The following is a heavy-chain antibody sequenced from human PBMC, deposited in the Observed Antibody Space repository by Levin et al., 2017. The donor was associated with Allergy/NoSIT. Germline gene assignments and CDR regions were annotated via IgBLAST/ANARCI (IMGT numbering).Heavy chain of an antibody. V-gene: IGHV1-69*02. CDR2: IIPILGIA. D-gene: IGHD6-6*01. CDR3: ARVPEYSSSWSFDY. Sequence: KISCKASGGTFSSYTISWVRQAPGQGLEWMGRIIPILGIANYAQKFQGRVTITADKSTSTAYMELSSLRSEDTAVYYCARVPEYSSSWSFDYWGQGTLVTVSS. CDR1: GGTFSSYT. J-gene: IGHJ4*02.